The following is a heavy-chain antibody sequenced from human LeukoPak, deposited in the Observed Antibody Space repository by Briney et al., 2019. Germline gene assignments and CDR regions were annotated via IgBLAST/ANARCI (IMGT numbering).Heavy chain of an antibody. CDR3: ARSVLGPYYDFWSGYYDYYYMDV. J-gene: IGHJ6*03. Sequence: PSETLSLTCTVSGGSISSYYWSWIRQPAGKGLEWIGRIYTSGSTNYNPSLKSRVTMSVDTSKNQFSLRLSSVTAADTAVYYCARSVLGPYYDFWSGYYDYYYMDVWGKGTTVTVSS. CDR2: IYTSGST. V-gene: IGHV4-4*07. D-gene: IGHD3-3*01. CDR1: GGSISSYY.